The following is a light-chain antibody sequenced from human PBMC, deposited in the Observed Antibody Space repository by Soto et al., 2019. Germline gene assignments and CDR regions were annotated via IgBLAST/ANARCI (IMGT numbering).Light chain of an antibody. CDR2: LTS. CDR1: QAVNTR. Sequence: EIVLTQSPATLSSFPGDRVTLSCRASQAVNTRLAWYQHKPGQAPRLLIYLTSNRAAGIPDRFSGSGSGTDFTLTISSLEPEDFAIYYCQQRQYWPPITFGQGTRLEIK. V-gene: IGKV3-11*01. CDR3: QQRQYWPPIT. J-gene: IGKJ5*01.